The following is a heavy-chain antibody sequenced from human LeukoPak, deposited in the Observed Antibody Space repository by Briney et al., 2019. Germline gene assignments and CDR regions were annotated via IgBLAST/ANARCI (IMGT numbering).Heavy chain of an antibody. CDR2: INHSGST. Sequence: SETLSLTCAVYGGSFSGYYWSWIRQPPGKGLEWIGEINHSGSTNYNPSLKSRVTISVDTSENQFSLKLSSVTAADTAVYYCARDGRGGYNPFDYWGQGTLVTVSS. D-gene: IGHD5-24*01. J-gene: IGHJ4*02. CDR1: GGSFSGYY. V-gene: IGHV4-34*01. CDR3: ARDGRGGYNPFDY.